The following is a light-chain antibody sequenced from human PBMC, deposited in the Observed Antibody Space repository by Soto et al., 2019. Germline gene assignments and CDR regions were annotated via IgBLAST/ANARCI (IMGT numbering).Light chain of an antibody. CDR3: QQYGSSAPIT. CDR1: QSLSSNY. V-gene: IGKV3-20*01. Sequence: PGERLTLSCRASQSLSSNYLAWYQQKPGQAPRLLIYGASGRATGIPDRFSGSGSGTDFTLTISRLEPEDFAVYYCQQYGSSAPITFGQGTRLEI. CDR2: GAS. J-gene: IGKJ5*01.